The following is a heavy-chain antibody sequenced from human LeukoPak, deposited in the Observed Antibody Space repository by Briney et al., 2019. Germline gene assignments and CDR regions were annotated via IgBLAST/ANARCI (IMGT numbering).Heavy chain of an antibody. CDR3: VKDPYYDFWSGLSGY. J-gene: IGHJ4*02. V-gene: IGHV3-30*02. D-gene: IGHD3-3*01. Sequence: GGSLRLSCAASGFTFSSYGMHWVRQAPGKGLEWVAFIRYDGSNKYYADSVKGRFTISRDNSKNTLYLQMNSLRAEDTAVYYCVKDPYYDFWSGLSGYWGQGTLVTVSS. CDR1: GFTFSSYG. CDR2: IRYDGSNK.